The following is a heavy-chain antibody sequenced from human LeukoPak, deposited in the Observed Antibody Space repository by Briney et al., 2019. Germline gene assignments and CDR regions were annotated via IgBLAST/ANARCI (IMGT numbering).Heavy chain of an antibody. V-gene: IGHV3-30*02. D-gene: IGHD2-2*01. Sequence: QTGGSLRLSCAASGFTFSSYGMHWVRQAPGKGLEWVAFIRYDGSNKYYADSVKGRFTISRDNSKNTLYLQMNSPRAEDTAVYYCAKGVLGSTGTYAFDIWGQGTMVTVSS. CDR2: IRYDGSNK. CDR3: AKGVLGSTGTYAFDI. J-gene: IGHJ3*02. CDR1: GFTFSSYG.